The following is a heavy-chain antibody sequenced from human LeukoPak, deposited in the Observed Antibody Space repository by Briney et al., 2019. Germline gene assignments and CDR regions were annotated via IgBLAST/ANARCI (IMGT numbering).Heavy chain of an antibody. J-gene: IGHJ5*02. Sequence: PGGSLRLSCATSGFTFSSYGFHWVRQALGKGLEWVAVIWYDGSQKYYLDSVKGRFTISRDSFDNTVYLQMNGLRAEDTAVYYCARDRHGWFDPWGQGTLVTVSS. CDR3: ARDRHGWFDP. CDR1: GFTFSSYG. V-gene: IGHV3-33*01. CDR2: IWYDGSQK. D-gene: IGHD4-17*01.